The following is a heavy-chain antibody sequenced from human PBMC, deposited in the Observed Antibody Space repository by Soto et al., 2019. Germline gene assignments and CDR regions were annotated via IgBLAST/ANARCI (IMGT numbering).Heavy chain of an antibody. J-gene: IGHJ5*02. CDR1: GFTFSSYA. D-gene: IGHD1-1*01. CDR3: AKLPEIGIFGRVERVWFDP. CDR2: ISASGDSI. V-gene: IGHV3-23*01. Sequence: GESLKISCAASGFTFSSYAMSWVRQAPGKGLDWVSAISASGDSIYFAHSVRGRFTISRDNSQNTVYLQMNSLRAEDTAVYYCAKLPEIGIFGRVERVWFDPWGQGTLVTVSS.